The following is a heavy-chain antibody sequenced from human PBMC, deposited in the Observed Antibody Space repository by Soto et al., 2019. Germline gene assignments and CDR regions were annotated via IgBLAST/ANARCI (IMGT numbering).Heavy chain of an antibody. V-gene: IGHV1-69*13. CDR2: IIPIFGTA. J-gene: IGHJ6*02. Sequence: SVKVSCKASGGTFSSYAISWVRQAPGQGLEWMGGIIPIFGTANYAQKFQGRVTITADESTSTAYMELSSLRSEDTAVYYCARDRPNCTNGVCLGYYYYYGMDVWGQGTTVTVSS. CDR1: GGTFSSYA. D-gene: IGHD2-8*01. CDR3: ARDRPNCTNGVCLGYYYYYGMDV.